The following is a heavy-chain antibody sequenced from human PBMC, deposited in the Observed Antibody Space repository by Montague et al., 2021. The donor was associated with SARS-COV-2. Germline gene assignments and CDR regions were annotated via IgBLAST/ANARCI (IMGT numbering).Heavy chain of an antibody. CDR2: IWYDGSNK. Sequence: SLRLSCAPSGFTSSRYGMHWVRQAPGKGLEWVAVIWYDGSNKYYADSVKGRFTISRDHSKNTLYLQMNSLRAEDTAVYYCARVRGYDFLTGYLDFWGQGTLVTVSS. J-gene: IGHJ4*02. V-gene: IGHV3-33*01. D-gene: IGHD3-9*01. CDR3: ARVRGYDFLTGYLDF. CDR1: GFTSSRYG.